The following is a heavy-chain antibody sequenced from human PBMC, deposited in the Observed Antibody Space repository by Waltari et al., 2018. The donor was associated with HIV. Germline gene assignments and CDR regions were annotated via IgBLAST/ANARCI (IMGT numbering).Heavy chain of an antibody. D-gene: IGHD3-22*01. J-gene: IGHJ4*02. CDR1: GFTFSPYA. V-gene: IGHV3-30*04. Sequence: QVQLVESGGGVVQPGRSLRLSCAASGFTFSPYAMHWVRQALGKGLGCVAIISYGRRNKYYADSVKCRFTIYRDNSKNTVYLQMNSLRGEDTAVYYCARDGHFYDSRPLDYWGQGTLVTVSS. CDR2: ISYGRRNK. CDR3: ARDGHFYDSRPLDY.